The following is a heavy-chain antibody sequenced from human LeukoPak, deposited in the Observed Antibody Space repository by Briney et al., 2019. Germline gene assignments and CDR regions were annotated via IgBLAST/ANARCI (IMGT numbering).Heavy chain of an antibody. CDR3: ARSAVRGVACDY. CDR2: ISTSSRST. Sequence: GGSLRLSCTASGFTFSGSSMHWVRQAPGKGMEWLSYISTSSRSTYYADSVKGRFTISRDNAKNTLFLDMHSLRPGDSAVYYCARSAVRGVACDYWGQGTLLTVSS. D-gene: IGHD3-10*01. CDR1: GFTFSGSS. V-gene: IGHV3-48*01. J-gene: IGHJ4*02.